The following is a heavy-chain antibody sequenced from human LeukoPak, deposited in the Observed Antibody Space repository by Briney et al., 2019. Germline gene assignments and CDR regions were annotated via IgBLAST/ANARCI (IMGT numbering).Heavy chain of an antibody. V-gene: IGHV3-30-3*01. CDR1: GFTFSSYA. J-gene: IGHJ6*02. CDR3: ARGQRSSSSNYYYGMDV. D-gene: IGHD6-6*01. Sequence: GRSLRLSCAASGFTFSSYAMHWVRQAPGKGLEWVAVISYDGSNKYYADSVKGRFTISRDNSKNTLYLQMNSLRAEDTAVYYCARGQRSSSSNYYYGMDVWGQGATVTVSS. CDR2: ISYDGSNK.